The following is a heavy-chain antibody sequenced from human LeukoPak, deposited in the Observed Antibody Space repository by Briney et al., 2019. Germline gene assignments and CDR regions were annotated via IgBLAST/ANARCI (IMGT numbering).Heavy chain of an antibody. CDR2: ISGSGGST. CDR3: AKGPSRGWPYYFDY. Sequence: GGSLRLSCAASGFTFSSYAMSWFRKAPGKGLEWVSAISGSGGSTYYADSVKGRFTISRDNSKNTLYLQMNSLRAEDTAVYYCAKGPSRGWPYYFDYWGQGTLVTVSS. J-gene: IGHJ4*02. V-gene: IGHV3-23*01. D-gene: IGHD6-19*01. CDR1: GFTFSSYA.